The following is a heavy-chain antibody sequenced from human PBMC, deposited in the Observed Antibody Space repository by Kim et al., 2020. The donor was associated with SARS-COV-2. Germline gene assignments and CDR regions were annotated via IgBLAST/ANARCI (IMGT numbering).Heavy chain of an antibody. Sequence: GGSLRLSCVVSGFRFSSYGIHWVRQAPGKGLEWVAVIWYDGSKKYYRDSVKGRFTVSRDDSKNTVYLEMNSLRVEDTAVYHCVRDNDRGGHYDQFDYWGQGTLVTVSS. CDR2: IWYDGSKK. V-gene: IGHV3-33*01. CDR3: VRDNDRGGHYDQFDY. CDR1: GFRFSSYG. J-gene: IGHJ4*02. D-gene: IGHD3-3*01.